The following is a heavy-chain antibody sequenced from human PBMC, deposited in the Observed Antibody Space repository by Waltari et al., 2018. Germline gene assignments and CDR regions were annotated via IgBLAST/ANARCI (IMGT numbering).Heavy chain of an antibody. CDR2: ISSNGGST. CDR3: ARGRAARGYHNWFDP. CDR1: GFTFSTYT. D-gene: IGHD6-6*01. V-gene: IGHV3-64*01. Sequence: EVQLVESGGGLVQPGGSLRLSCAASGFTFSTYTMHWVRQAPGKGLEYVSAISSNGGSTYYANSLKGRVTITRNTSISTAYMELSSLRSEDTAVYYCARGRAARGYHNWFDPWGQGTLVTVSS. J-gene: IGHJ5*02.